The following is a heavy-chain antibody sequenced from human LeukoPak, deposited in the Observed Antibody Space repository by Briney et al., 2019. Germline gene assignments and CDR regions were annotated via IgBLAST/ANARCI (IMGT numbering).Heavy chain of an antibody. Sequence: SETLSLTCAVSGGSISSSNWWSWVRQPPGKGLEWIGEIYHSGSTNYNPSLKSRVTMSVDTSKNQFSLKLSSVTAADTAVYYCAGGYSYGTLDYWGQGTLVTVSS. V-gene: IGHV4-4*02. CDR3: AGGYSYGTLDY. CDR2: IYHSGST. D-gene: IGHD5-18*01. CDR1: GGSISSSNW. J-gene: IGHJ4*02.